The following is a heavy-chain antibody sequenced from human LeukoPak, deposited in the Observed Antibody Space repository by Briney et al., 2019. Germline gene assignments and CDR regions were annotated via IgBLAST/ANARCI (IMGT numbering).Heavy chain of an antibody. CDR1: GDSVSSNSAA. V-gene: IGHV6-1*01. CDR2: TYFRSKWYT. CDR3: ARGNWSDLDLEY. Sequence: PSQTLSLTCAISGDSVSSNSAAWNWIRQSPSRGLEWLGRTYFRSKWYTDYALSLKSRITINPDTPKNQFSLHLKSVIPEDTAVYYCARGNWSDLDLEYWGQGTLVTVSS. J-gene: IGHJ4*02. D-gene: IGHD1-1*01.